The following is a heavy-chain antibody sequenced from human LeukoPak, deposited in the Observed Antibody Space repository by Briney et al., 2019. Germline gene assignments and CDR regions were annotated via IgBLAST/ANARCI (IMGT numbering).Heavy chain of an antibody. D-gene: IGHD3-3*01. CDR2: ISYDGSNK. Sequence: GGSLRLSCAASGFTFSSYAMHWVRQAPGKGLEWVAVISYDGSNKYYADSVKGRFTISRDNSKNTLYLQMNSLRAEDTAVYYCARGLLRFLSVFRGFQHWGQGTLVTVSS. CDR1: GFTFSSYA. V-gene: IGHV3-30-3*01. CDR3: ARGLLRFLSVFRGFQH. J-gene: IGHJ1*01.